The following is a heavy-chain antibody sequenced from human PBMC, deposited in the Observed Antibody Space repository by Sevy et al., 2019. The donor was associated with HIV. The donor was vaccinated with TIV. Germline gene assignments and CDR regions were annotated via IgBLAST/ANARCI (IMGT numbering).Heavy chain of an antibody. CDR1: GVSVSSDTYY. Sequence: SETLSLTCAVSGVSVSSDTYYWSWIRQPPGKGLEWIGYVYHTRSTNYSPSFKSRVTISVDTSKNQFSLRLFSVAAADTAVYYCAREPYFFDKSGYYWDYWGQGALVTVSS. V-gene: IGHV4-61*01. CDR2: VYHTRST. D-gene: IGHD3-22*01. J-gene: IGHJ4*02. CDR3: AREPYFFDKSGYYWDY.